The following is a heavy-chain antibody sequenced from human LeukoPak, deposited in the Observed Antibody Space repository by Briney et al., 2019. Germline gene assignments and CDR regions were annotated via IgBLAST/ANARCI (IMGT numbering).Heavy chain of an antibody. D-gene: IGHD1-26*01. CDR2: INSDGSST. J-gene: IGHJ6*02. CDR1: GFTFSRFH. CDR3: ARGVGGHYYGMDV. V-gene: IGHV3-74*01. Sequence: GGSLRLSCAASGFTFSRFHIHWVRQTPGKGLVWVSRINSDGSSTTYADSVKGRFTIPRDNPKNKLYLQMNRLRGEDTAVYYCARGVGGHYYGMDVWGQGTTVTVSS.